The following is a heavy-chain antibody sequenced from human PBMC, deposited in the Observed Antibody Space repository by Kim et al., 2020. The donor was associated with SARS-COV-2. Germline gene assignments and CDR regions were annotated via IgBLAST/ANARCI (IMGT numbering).Heavy chain of an antibody. CDR3: ARDLVGRGLFDS. CDR2: ISGNNGVT. Sequence: ASVKVSCKVFGYTFTSLGISWVRQAPGQGLEWMGWISGNNGVTNYAQKFQGRATTTTDTSTSTAYLEVRSLRPDDTAVYYCARDLVGRGLFDSWGQGTLVTVSS. CDR1: GYTFTSLG. D-gene: IGHD3-10*01. V-gene: IGHV1-18*01. J-gene: IGHJ5*01.